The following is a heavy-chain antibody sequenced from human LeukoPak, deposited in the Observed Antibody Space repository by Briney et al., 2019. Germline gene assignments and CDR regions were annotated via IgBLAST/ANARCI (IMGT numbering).Heavy chain of an antibody. CDR2: IYYSGST. J-gene: IGHJ3*02. CDR1: GGSVSTYY. CDR3: ARARYANAWYAFDI. Sequence: SETLSLTCTVSGGSVSTYYWNWIRQPPGKGLEWIGNIYYSGSTNYNPSLKSRVTISVDTSKNQFSLKLTSVTAADTAAYYCARARYANAWYAFDIWGHGTMVTVSS. V-gene: IGHV4-59*02. D-gene: IGHD2-2*01.